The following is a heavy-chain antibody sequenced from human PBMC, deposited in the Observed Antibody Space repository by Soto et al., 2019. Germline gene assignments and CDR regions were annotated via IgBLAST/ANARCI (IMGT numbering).Heavy chain of an antibody. J-gene: IGHJ4*02. CDR1: GFTFSSYW. CDR3: ARDRDNSVVVVAATPDY. Sequence: EVQLVESGGGLVQPGGSLRLSCAASGFTFSSYWMHWVRQAPGKGLVWVSRINSDGSSTSYADSVKGRFTISRDNAKNTLYLQMNSLRAEETAVYYCARDRDNSVVVVAATPDYWGQGTLVTVSS. CDR2: INSDGSST. V-gene: IGHV3-74*01. D-gene: IGHD2-15*01.